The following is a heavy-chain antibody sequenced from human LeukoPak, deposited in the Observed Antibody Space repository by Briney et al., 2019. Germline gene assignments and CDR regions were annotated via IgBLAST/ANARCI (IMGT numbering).Heavy chain of an antibody. CDR2: IYSSGNT. V-gene: IGHV3-53*01. D-gene: IGHD2-2*01. CDR1: GFTVSSNY. J-gene: IGHJ4*02. Sequence: GGSLRLSCTASGFTVSSNYMSWVRQAPGKGLEWVSVIYSSGNTYYADSVKGRFTISRDNSKNTLYLRMNSLRAEDTAVYYCARGYCSSTSCYAGDYWGQGTLVTVSS. CDR3: ARGYCSSTSCYAGDY.